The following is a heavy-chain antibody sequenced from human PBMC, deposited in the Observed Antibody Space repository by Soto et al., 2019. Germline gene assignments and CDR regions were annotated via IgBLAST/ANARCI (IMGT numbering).Heavy chain of an antibody. CDR2: IYSGGST. J-gene: IGHJ6*02. CDR3: ARDRTPTGMDV. CDR1: GFTVSSNY. V-gene: IGHV3-66*01. Sequence: EVQLVESGGGLVQPGGSLRLSCAASGFTVSSNYMSWVRQAPGKGLEWVSVIYSGGSTYYAHSVKGRFTISRDNSKNTLYLQMNSVRAEDTAVYYCARDRTPTGMDVWGQGTTVTVSS.